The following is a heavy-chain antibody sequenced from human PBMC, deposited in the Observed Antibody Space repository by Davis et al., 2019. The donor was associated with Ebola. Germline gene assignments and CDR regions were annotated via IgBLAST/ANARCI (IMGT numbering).Heavy chain of an antibody. CDR3: ARARDFWSGYYIPFFDY. CDR2: INAGNGNT. V-gene: IGHV1-3*01. CDR1: AYTFTSYA. Sequence: AASVMVSCNASAYTFTSYAMHWVRHASGQRLEWMGWINAGNGNTKYSQKFQGRVTITRDTSASTAYMELSSLSSEDTAVYYCARARDFWSGYYIPFFDYWGQGTLVTVSS. D-gene: IGHD3-3*01. J-gene: IGHJ4*02.